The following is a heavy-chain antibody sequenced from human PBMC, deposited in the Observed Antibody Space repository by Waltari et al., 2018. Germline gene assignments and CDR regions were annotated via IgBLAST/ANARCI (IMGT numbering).Heavy chain of an antibody. J-gene: IGHJ3*01. CDR1: GFTFSRYS. V-gene: IGHV3-23*01. Sequence: EVQLLQSGGGLVQPGGSLRLSCAASGFTFSRYSMSWVRQAQGKGLEWVSAISGGGQTTLYADSVKGRFSISRDNSKNTLSLQVSSLRAEDSAVYYCAKRLLEPQVGAFDVWGQGTMVTVSS. D-gene: IGHD3-3*01. CDR2: ISGGGQTT. CDR3: AKRLLEPQVGAFDV.